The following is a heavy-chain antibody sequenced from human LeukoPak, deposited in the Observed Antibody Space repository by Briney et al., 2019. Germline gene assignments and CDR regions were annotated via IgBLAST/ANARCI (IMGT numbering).Heavy chain of an antibody. D-gene: IGHD5-18*01. CDR2: IHGSGST. Sequence: SEPLSRTCTIPCRSISGYYWSYIRQPPGVGLEWIGYIHGSGSTDYNPSLKNRVTIAVDTCENQSSLKSSSETASDTAIHYCAKQSHTGFDPWGQGTLVTVSS. J-gene: IGHJ5*02. CDR1: CRSISGYY. CDR3: AKQSHTGFDP. V-gene: IGHV4-59*01.